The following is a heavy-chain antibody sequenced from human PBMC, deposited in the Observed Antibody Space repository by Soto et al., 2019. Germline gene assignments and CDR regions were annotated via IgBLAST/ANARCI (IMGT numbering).Heavy chain of an antibody. J-gene: IGHJ4*02. CDR3: ARGIETYYDFWSGPSFDY. D-gene: IGHD3-3*01. Sequence: GGSLRLSCAAPGFTFSSYWMHWVRQAPGKGLVWVSRINSDGSSTSYADSVKGRFTISRDNAKNTLYLQMNSLRAEDTAVYYCARGIETYYDFWSGPSFDYWGQGTLVTVSS. CDR1: GFTFSSYW. V-gene: IGHV3-74*01. CDR2: INSDGSST.